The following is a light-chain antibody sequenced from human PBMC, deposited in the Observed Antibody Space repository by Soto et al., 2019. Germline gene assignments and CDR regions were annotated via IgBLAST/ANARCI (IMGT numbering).Light chain of an antibody. Sequence: DIQMTQSPSSLSASVGDRVTITCRASQGIRSYLAWYQQKPGKVPKLLIYAASTLQSGVPSRFSGTGSGTDFTLTINSLQPEDVATYYCQKYNRAPFTFGPGTKVDIK. CDR2: AAS. CDR3: QKYNRAPFT. CDR1: QGIRSY. V-gene: IGKV1-27*01. J-gene: IGKJ3*01.